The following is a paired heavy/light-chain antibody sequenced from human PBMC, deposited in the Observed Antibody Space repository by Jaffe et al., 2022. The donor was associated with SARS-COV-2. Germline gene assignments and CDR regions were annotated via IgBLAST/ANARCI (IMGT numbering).Light chain of an antibody. CDR1: QTISSSY. CDR3: HQSYTTPFT. CDR2: AAF. Sequence: DIQMTQSPSSLSASVGDRVAITCRASQTISSSYLNWYQQKPGKAPKLLIYAAFSLQSGVPSRFSGSGSGTDFTLTISSLQPEDFATYYCHQSYTTPFTFGQGTKLEI. V-gene: IGKV1-39*01. J-gene: IGKJ2*01.
Heavy chain of an antibody. CDR1: GFTFSSYG. CDR3: AKDMSYQQLSEVDAFDS. D-gene: IGHD1-26*01. Sequence: QVQLVESGGGVVQPGRSLRLSCAASGFTFSSYGLHWVRQAPGKGLEWVALIWYDGGNKYYADSVKGRFTISRDNSKNTLYLQMNSLRAEDTAMYYCAKDMSYQQLSEVDAFDSWGQGTMVTVSS. J-gene: IGHJ3*02. V-gene: IGHV3-33*06. CDR2: IWYDGGNK.